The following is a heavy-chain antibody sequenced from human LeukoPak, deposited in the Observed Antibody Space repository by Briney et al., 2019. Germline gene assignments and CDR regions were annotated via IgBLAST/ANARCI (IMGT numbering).Heavy chain of an antibody. CDR1: GGSISSYY. V-gene: IGHV4-4*07. J-gene: IGHJ4*02. CDR2: IYTSGST. CDR3: ARDREFLSYDFWSGYYDY. D-gene: IGHD3-3*01. Sequence: PSETLSLTCTVSGGSISSYYWSWIRQPAGKGLEWIGRIYTSGSTNYNPSLKSRVTMSVDTSKNQFSQKLSSVTAADTAVYYCARDREFLSYDFWSGYYDYWGQGTLVTVSS.